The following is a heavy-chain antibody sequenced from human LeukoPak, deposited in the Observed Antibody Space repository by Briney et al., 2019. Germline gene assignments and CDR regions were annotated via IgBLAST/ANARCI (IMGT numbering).Heavy chain of an antibody. CDR2: IKQDGSEK. CDR1: GFTFRNHW. D-gene: IGHD1-7*01. CDR3: ARERYNWNYPDF. V-gene: IGHV3-7*01. Sequence: GGSLRLSCAASGFTFRNHWMNWVRQAPGKGLEWVANIKQDGSEKYYVDSVKGRFTISRDNAKNSLYLQMNSLRAEDTAVYYCARERYNWNYPDFGGQGTLVTVSS. J-gene: IGHJ4*02.